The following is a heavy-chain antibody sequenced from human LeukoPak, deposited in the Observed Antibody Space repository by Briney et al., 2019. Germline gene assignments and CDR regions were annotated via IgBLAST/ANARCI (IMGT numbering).Heavy chain of an antibody. J-gene: IGHJ4*02. CDR2: IKQDGSEK. D-gene: IGHD5-12*01. CDR3: AREGYSGYDSPFDY. V-gene: IGHV3-7*01. Sequence: PGGSLRLSCAASGFTVSSNYMSWVRQAPGKGLEWVANIKQDGSEKYYVDSVKGRFTISRDNAKNSLYLQMNSLRAEDTAVYYCAREGYSGYDSPFDYWGQGTLVTVSS. CDR1: GFTVSSNY.